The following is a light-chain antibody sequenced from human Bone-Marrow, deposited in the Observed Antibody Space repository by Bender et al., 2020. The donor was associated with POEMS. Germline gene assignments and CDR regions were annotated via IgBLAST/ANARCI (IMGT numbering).Light chain of an antibody. Sequence: HKPGHSPVLVIYQDTKRPSGTPERYYGSHSGNTATLTIAGTQPLDEAVYYCQAWDNTTVVFGGGTKLTVL. CDR2: QDT. J-gene: IGLJ3*02. CDR3: QAWDNTTVV. V-gene: IGLV3-1*01.